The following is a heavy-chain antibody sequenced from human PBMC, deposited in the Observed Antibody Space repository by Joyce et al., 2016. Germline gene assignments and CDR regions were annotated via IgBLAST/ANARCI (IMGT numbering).Heavy chain of an antibody. CDR2: MSYDGSQK. J-gene: IGHJ4*02. Sequence: QVPLLESGGGVAQPGRSLRLSCAASEFAFGSHAMHWVRQAPCKGREWGAVMSYDGSQKYYADSVRGRFTITRDNSQNTLYLQMNSLRVEDTAVYYCTRSSRTGYTAGWPDFDYWGQGTLVTVSS. CDR1: EFAFGSHA. D-gene: IGHD2-2*02. CDR3: TRSSRTGYTAGWPDFDY. V-gene: IGHV3-30*03.